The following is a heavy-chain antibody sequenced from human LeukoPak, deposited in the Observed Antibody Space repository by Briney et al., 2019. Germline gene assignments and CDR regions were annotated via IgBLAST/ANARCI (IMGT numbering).Heavy chain of an antibody. CDR3: ARLSAYYYGSQFYYYMDV. D-gene: IGHD3-10*01. J-gene: IGHJ6*03. Sequence: PGGSLRLSCAASGFTFDDYGMSWVRQAPGKGLEWVSGINWNGGSTGYADSVKGRFTISRDNAKNSLYLQMNSLRAEDTALYYCARLSAYYYGSQFYYYMDVWGKGTTVTVS. V-gene: IGHV3-20*04. CDR1: GFTFDDYG. CDR2: INWNGGST.